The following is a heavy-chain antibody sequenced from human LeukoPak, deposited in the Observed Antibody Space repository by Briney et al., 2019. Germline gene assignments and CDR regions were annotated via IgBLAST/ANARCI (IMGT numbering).Heavy chain of an antibody. CDR2: ISYDGSNK. V-gene: IGHV3-30-3*01. CDR3: ARAAASKDDGSFY. CDR1: GFTFSSYA. Sequence: SGGSLRLSCAASGFTFSSYAMHWVRQAPGKGLEWVAVISYDGSNKYYADSVKGRFTISRDNAKNSLYLQMNSLRAEDTAVYYCARAAASKDDGSFYWGQGTLVTVSS. D-gene: IGHD3-22*01. J-gene: IGHJ4*02.